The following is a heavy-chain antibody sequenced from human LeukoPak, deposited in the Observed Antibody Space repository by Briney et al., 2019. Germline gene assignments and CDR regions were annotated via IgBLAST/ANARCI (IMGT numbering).Heavy chain of an antibody. D-gene: IGHD2-15*01. CDR1: GFTFSSYS. J-gene: IGHJ4*02. CDR2: ISGSGGST. CDR3: ARGIGWSATYFDY. V-gene: IGHV3-23*01. Sequence: GGSLRLSCAASGFTFSSYSMNWVRQAPGKGLEWVSAISGSGGSTYYADSVKGRFTISRDNSKNTLYLQMNSLRAEDTAVHYCARGIGWSATYFDYWGQGTLVTISS.